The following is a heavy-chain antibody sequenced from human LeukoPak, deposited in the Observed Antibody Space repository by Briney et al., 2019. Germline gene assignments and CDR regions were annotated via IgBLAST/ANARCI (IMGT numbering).Heavy chain of an antibody. CDR1: AFIFSGHW. V-gene: IGHV3-7*01. D-gene: IGHD3-10*01. Sequence: GGSLRLSCEGSAFIFSGHWMNWVRQTPGKGLEWVASIKEDGSERQYVDSVKGRFSISRDNTKGSLFLQLNSLRAEDTAVYYCARDTMVRAGHGMDVWGQGTTVTVSS. CDR2: IKEDGSER. J-gene: IGHJ6*02. CDR3: ARDTMVRAGHGMDV.